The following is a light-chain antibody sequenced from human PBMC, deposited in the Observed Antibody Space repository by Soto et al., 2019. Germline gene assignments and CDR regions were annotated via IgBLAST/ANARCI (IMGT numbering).Light chain of an antibody. V-gene: IGKV1-8*01. CDR1: QDISSY. CDR2: AAA. J-gene: IGKJ2*01. CDR3: QQYFSYPFT. Sequence: AIRMTQSPSSFPASTRDRVTITCRASQDISSYLAWYQQKVGKAPKLLIYAAATLERGAPSRFSGSGSGTDFTLTISRLLSEDFATYYCQQYFSYPFTFGQGTKLEI.